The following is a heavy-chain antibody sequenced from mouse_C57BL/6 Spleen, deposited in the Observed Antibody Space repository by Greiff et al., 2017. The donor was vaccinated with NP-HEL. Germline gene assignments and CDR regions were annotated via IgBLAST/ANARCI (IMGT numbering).Heavy chain of an antibody. D-gene: IGHD1-1*01. CDR1: GYAFSSSW. V-gene: IGHV1-80*01. CDR2: IYPGDGDT. CDR3: AREYYGSSLDYAMDY. J-gene: IGHJ4*01. Sequence: QVQLQQSGAELVKPGASVKISCKASGYAFSSSWMNWVKQRPGKGLEWIGQIYPGDGDTNYNGKFKGKATLTADKSSSTAYMQLSSLTSEDSAVYFCAREYYGSSLDYAMDYWGQGTSVTVSS.